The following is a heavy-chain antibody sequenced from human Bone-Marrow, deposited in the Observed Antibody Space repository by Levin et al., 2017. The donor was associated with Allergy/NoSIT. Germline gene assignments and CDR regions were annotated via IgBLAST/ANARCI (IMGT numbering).Heavy chain of an antibody. CDR1: GYSFTSYW. D-gene: IGHD2-15*01. CDR2: IYPGDSDT. J-gene: IGHJ5*02. CDR3: AGGRGYCSGGSCYVHWFDP. V-gene: IGHV5-51*01. Sequence: GESLKISCKGSGYSFTSYWIGWVRQMPGKGLEWMGIIYPGDSDTRYSPSFQGQVTISADKSISTAYLQWSSLKASDTAMYYCAGGRGYCSGGSCYVHWFDPWGQGTLVTVSS.